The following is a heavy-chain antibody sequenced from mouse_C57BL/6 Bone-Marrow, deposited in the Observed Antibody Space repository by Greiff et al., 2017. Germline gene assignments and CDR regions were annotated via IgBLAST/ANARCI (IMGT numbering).Heavy chain of an antibody. CDR3: ARYGNYVVQWYFDV. J-gene: IGHJ1*03. Sequence: EVLLVESGGGLVQPGGSLKLSCAASGFTFSDYYMYWVRQTPEQRLEWVAYISNGGGSTYYPHTVKGRFTISSDNAKNTLYLQMSRLESEDTAMYYCARYGNYVVQWYFDVWGTGTTVTVSS. D-gene: IGHD2-10*02. V-gene: IGHV5-12*01. CDR1: GFTFSDYY. CDR2: ISNGGGST.